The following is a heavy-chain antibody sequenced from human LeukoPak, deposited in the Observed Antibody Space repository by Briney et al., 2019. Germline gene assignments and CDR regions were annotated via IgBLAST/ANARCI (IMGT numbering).Heavy chain of an antibody. CDR3: AKGRGGVGNYYYYMDV. Sequence: GGSLRLSCAASGFTFSSYAMSWVRQAPGKGLEWVSAISGSGGSTYYADSVKGRFTISRDNSKNTLYLQMNSLRAEDTAVYYCAKGRGGVGNYYYYMDVWGKGTTVTISS. J-gene: IGHJ6*03. D-gene: IGHD3-16*01. CDR1: GFTFSSYA. V-gene: IGHV3-23*01. CDR2: ISGSGGST.